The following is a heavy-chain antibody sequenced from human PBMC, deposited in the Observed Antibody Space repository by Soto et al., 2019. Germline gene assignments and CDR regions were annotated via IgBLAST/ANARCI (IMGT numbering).Heavy chain of an antibody. D-gene: IGHD3-10*01. CDR1: GYTFTSYG. V-gene: IGHV1-18*01. Sequence: ASVKVSCKASGYTFTSYGISWVRQAPGQGLEWMGWISAYNGNTNYAQKLQGRVTMTTDTSTSTAYMELNSLRAEDTAVYYCAKDLVAAAMRDITMVRGVRKQKNDAFDIWGQGTMVTVSS. J-gene: IGHJ3*02. CDR3: AKDLVAAAMRDITMVRGVRKQKNDAFDI. CDR2: ISAYNGNT.